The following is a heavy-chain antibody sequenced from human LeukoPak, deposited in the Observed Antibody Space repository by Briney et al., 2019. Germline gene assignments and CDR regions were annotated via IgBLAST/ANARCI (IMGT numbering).Heavy chain of an antibody. D-gene: IGHD4-23*01. Sequence: GGSLRLSCAASGFTFSSYWMHWVRQAPGKGLVWVSRINSDGSSTSYADSVKGRFTISRDNAKNTLYLQMNSLRAEDTAVYYCAGASRYYGGNPLDYWGQGTLVTVSS. J-gene: IGHJ4*02. CDR1: GFTFSSYW. CDR2: INSDGSST. V-gene: IGHV3-74*01. CDR3: AGASRYYGGNPLDY.